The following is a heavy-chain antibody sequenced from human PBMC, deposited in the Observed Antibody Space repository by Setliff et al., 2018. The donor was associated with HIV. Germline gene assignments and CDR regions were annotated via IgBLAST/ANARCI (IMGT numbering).Heavy chain of an antibody. D-gene: IGHD3-16*01. V-gene: IGHV5-51*01. Sequence: GASLKISCKGSGHGFTTYWIGWVRQMPGKGLEWMGNIYPDDSDITYSPSFQGHVTISADKSITYLQWSTLKASDTAMYYCARQRRIQPTLGDYNSAFDIWGQGTMVTVSS. CDR2: IYPDDSDI. J-gene: IGHJ3*02. CDR1: GHGFTTYW. CDR3: ARQRRIQPTLGDYNSAFDI.